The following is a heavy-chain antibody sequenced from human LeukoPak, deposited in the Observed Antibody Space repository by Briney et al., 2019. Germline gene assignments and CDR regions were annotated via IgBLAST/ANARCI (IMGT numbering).Heavy chain of an antibody. V-gene: IGHV5-51*01. CDR1: GYSFTSYW. Sequence: GESLKISCKGSGYSFTSYWIGWVRQMPGKGLGWMRIIYPGDSDNRYSPSFQGQVTISADKSIRTAYLQWSRLKASDTAMYYCARSYYYDRGGGFDPWGQGTLVTVSS. D-gene: IGHD3-22*01. CDR2: IYPGDSDN. J-gene: IGHJ5*02. CDR3: ARSYYYDRGGGFDP.